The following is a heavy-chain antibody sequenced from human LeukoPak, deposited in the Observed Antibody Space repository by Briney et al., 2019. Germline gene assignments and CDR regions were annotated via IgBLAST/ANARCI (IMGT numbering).Heavy chain of an antibody. CDR1: GDSISGYY. V-gene: IGHV4-4*09. CDR2: VFPSGSA. CDR3: ARGSRLGMALTTFDF. D-gene: IGHD5-24*01. J-gene: IGHJ4*02. Sequence: SETPSLTCTVSGDSISGYYWSWIRHPPGKGLQWIGYVFPSGSADYIPSLKSRVTISADTSKSQISLKLNSVTAADTAVYFCARGSRLGMALTTFDFWGQGTLVTVSS.